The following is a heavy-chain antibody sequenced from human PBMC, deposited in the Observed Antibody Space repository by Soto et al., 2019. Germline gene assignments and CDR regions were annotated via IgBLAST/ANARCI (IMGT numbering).Heavy chain of an antibody. CDR1: GFTFSNYA. D-gene: IGHD4-17*01. CDR2: LSGSGGFT. Sequence: GGSLRLSCAASGFTFSNYAMSWVRQAPGKGLEWVSGLSGSGGFTYYADSVKGRFTISRDNAIGTLYLQMNSLRAEDTAVYYCAKGWGMTTVNVAPEYWGQGTQVTVSS. CDR3: AKGWGMTTVNVAPEY. J-gene: IGHJ4*02. V-gene: IGHV3-23*01.